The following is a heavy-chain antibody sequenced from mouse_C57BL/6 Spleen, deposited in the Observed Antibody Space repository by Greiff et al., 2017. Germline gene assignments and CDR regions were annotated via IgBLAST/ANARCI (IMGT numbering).Heavy chain of an antibody. J-gene: IGHJ3*01. CDR1: GYTFTSYW. CDR2: IHPRNGGT. D-gene: IGHD2-4*01. CDR3: ARSCLYYDYPFAY. V-gene: IGHV1-53*01. Sequence: QVQLQQPGTELVKPGASVKLSCKASGYTFTSYWMHWVKQRPGQGLEWIGNIHPRNGGTNYNEKFKSKATLTVDKASSTAYMQLSSLTSEDSAVYYCARSCLYYDYPFAYWGQGTLVTVSA.